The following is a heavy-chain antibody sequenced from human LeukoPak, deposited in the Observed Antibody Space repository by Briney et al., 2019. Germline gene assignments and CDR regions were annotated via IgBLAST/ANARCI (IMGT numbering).Heavy chain of an antibody. CDR3: AIRYCSSTSCPFDP. CDR2: IIIDGIST. V-gene: IGHV3-74*01. J-gene: IGHJ5*02. Sequence: GGSLRLSCAASGFTFSTYWMHWVRQAPGKGLVWVSRIIIDGISTSYADSVKGRSTISRDNAKNTLYMQMISLRAEDTAVYYCAIRYCSSTSCPFDPWGQGTLVTVSS. D-gene: IGHD2-2*01. CDR1: GFTFSTYW.